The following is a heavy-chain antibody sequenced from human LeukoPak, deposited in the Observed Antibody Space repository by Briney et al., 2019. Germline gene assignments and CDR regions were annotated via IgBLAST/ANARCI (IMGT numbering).Heavy chain of an antibody. D-gene: IGHD2-15*01. CDR1: AGTFSSYT. V-gene: IGHV1-69*02. Sequence: SVKVSCKAAAGTFSSYTISWVRQPPAQGLEWMGRIIPILGIANNAQKFQGRVTITADKSTSTAYMELSSMRSEDTGVYYCARGGWSHARGMDVWGQGTTVTVSS. J-gene: IGHJ6*02. CDR3: ARGGWSHARGMDV. CDR2: IIPILGIA.